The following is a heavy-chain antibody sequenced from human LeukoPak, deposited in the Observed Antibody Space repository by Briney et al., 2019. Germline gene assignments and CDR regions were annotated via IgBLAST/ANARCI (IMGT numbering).Heavy chain of an antibody. D-gene: IGHD3-16*01. V-gene: IGHV4-38-2*02. CDR2: IYTSGST. Sequence: SETLSLTCTVSGYSISSGYYWGWIRQPPGKGLEWIGRIYTSGSTNYNPSLKSRVTMSVDTSKNQFSLKLSSVTAADTAVYYCARSWGGQAFDIWGQGTMVTVSS. CDR1: GYSISSGYY. J-gene: IGHJ3*02. CDR3: ARSWGGQAFDI.